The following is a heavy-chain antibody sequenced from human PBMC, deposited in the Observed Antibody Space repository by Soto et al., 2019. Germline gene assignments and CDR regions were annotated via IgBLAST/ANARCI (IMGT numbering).Heavy chain of an antibody. CDR3: ARHDIVGAISWFDP. Sequence: SETLSLTCTVSGGSISSSSYYWGWIRQPPGKGLEWIGSIYYSGSTYYNPSLKSRVTISVDTSKNQFSLKLSSVTAADTAVYYCARHDIVGAISWFDPWGQGTLVTVSS. V-gene: IGHV4-39*01. CDR1: GGSISSSSYY. D-gene: IGHD1-26*01. J-gene: IGHJ5*02. CDR2: IYYSGST.